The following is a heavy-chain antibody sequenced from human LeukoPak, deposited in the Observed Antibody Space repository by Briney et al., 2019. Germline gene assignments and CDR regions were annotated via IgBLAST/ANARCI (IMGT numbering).Heavy chain of an antibody. J-gene: IGHJ2*01. CDR3: ARPPAAGNPWYFDL. D-gene: IGHD6-13*01. V-gene: IGHV5-51*01. CDR2: IYPGDSET. CDR1: GYSFTTYW. Sequence: GESLKIPCKGPGYSFTTYWIGWVRQMPGKGLEWMGIIYPGDSETRYSPSCQGQVTNSADKSISTAYLQWRSLKASDTAVYYCARPPAAGNPWYFDLWGRGTLVTVSS.